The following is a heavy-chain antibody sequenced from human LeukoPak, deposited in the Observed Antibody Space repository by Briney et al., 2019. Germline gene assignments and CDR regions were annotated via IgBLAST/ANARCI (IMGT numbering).Heavy chain of an antibody. J-gene: IGHJ4*02. CDR2: LNPNSGGT. V-gene: IGHV1-2*02. Sequence: GASVKVSCKASGYTFTGYYMHWVRQAPGQGLEWMGWLNPNSGGTNYAQKFQGRVTMTRDTSISTAYMELSRLRSDDTAVYYCARDRIDYYDSSGPHSAWDYWGQGTLVTVSS. D-gene: IGHD3-22*01. CDR3: ARDRIDYYDSSGPHSAWDY. CDR1: GYTFTGYY.